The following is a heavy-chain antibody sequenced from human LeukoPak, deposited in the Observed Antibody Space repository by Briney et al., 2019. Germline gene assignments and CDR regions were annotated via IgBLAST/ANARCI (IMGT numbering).Heavy chain of an antibody. CDR2: IIPIFGTA. Sequence: ASVKVSCKASGGTFSSYAFSWVRQAPGQGLEWMGGIIPIFGTANYAQKFQGRVTITADESTSTAYMELSSLRSEDTAVYYCARSKDLRLDDIYYWGQETLVTVSS. D-gene: IGHD3-9*01. CDR3: ARSKDLRLDDIYY. CDR1: GGTFSSYA. V-gene: IGHV1-69*01. J-gene: IGHJ4*02.